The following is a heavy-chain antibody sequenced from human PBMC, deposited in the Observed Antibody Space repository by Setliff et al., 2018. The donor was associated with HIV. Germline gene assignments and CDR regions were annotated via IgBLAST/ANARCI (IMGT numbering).Heavy chain of an antibody. CDR3: AKTYYHGSGGDY. CDR2: IYYSGST. D-gene: IGHD3-10*01. CDR1: GGSISSHY. J-gene: IGHJ4*02. Sequence: SETLSLTCTVSGGSISSHYWSWIRQPPGKGLEWIGSIYYSGSTNYNPSLKSRVTISVDTSKNQFSLKLSSVTAADTAVYYCAKTYYHGSGGDYWGQGTLVTVSS. V-gene: IGHV4-59*11.